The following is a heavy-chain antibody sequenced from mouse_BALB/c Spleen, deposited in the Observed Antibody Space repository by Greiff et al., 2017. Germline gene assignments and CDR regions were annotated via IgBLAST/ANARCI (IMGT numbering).Heavy chain of an antibody. Sequence: QVQLQQSGAELVRPGVSVKISCKGSGYTFTDYAMHWVKQSHAKSLEWIGVISTYYGDASYNQKFKGKATMTVDKSSSTAYMELARLTSEDSAIYYCARRGINSSSMDYWGQGTSVTVSS. V-gene: IGHV1S137*01. CDR1: GYTFTDYA. D-gene: IGHD1-2*01. CDR3: ARRGINSSSMDY. CDR2: ISTYYGDA. J-gene: IGHJ4*01.